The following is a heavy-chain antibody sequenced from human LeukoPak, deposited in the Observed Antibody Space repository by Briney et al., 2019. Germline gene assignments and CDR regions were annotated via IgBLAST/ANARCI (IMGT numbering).Heavy chain of an antibody. CDR1: GFPFSSYS. Sequence: PGGSLRLSCAASGFPFSSYSMNWVRQAPGKGLEWVSYIRGSDNIYYADSVKGRFTISRDNAKNSLYLQMNGLREEDTAVYYCVRDAFFAFDIWGQGTVVTVSS. CDR2: IRGSDNI. D-gene: IGHD3-16*01. CDR3: VRDAFFAFDI. J-gene: IGHJ3*02. V-gene: IGHV3-48*02.